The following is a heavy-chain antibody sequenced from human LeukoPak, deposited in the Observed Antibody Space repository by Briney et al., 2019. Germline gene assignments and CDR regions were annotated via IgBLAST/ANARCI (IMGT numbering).Heavy chain of an antibody. CDR2: ISYDGSNK. J-gene: IGHJ4*02. CDR3: ARWAIFRI. Sequence: PGGSLRLSCAASGFTFTGHNMNWVRQAPGKGLEWVAVISYDGSNKYYADSVKGRFTISRDNSKNTLYLQMNSLRVEDTAVYYCARWAIFRIGGQGTLVTVSS. CDR1: GFTFTGHN. D-gene: IGHD3-9*01. V-gene: IGHV3-30-3*01.